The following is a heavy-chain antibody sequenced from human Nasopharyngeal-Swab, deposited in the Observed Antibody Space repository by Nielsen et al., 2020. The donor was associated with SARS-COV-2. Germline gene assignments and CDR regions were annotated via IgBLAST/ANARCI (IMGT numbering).Heavy chain of an antibody. CDR3: ARAPYYGSGSYYYPAYNWFDP. V-gene: IGHV3-74*01. Sequence: GESLKISCAASGFTFSDYYMSWIRQAPGKGLVWVSRINSDGSSTSYADSVKGRFTISRDNAKNTLYLQMNSLRAEDTAVYYCARAPYYGSGSYYYPAYNWFDPWGQGTLVTVSS. D-gene: IGHD3-10*01. J-gene: IGHJ5*02. CDR2: INSDGSST. CDR1: GFTFSDYY.